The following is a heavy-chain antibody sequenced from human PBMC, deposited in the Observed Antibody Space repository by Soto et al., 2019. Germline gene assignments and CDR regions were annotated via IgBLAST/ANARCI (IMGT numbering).Heavy chain of an antibody. CDR1: GFTFSSYA. CDR2: ISGSGGST. D-gene: IGHD3-3*01. Sequence: GGSLRLSCAASGFTFSSYAMSWVRQAPGKGLEWVSAISGSGGSTYYADSVKGRFTISRDNSKNTLYLQMNSLRAEDTAVYYWAKTPSADLWSGYYSYWGQGTLVTGSS. V-gene: IGHV3-23*01. CDR3: AKTPSADLWSGYYSY. J-gene: IGHJ4*02.